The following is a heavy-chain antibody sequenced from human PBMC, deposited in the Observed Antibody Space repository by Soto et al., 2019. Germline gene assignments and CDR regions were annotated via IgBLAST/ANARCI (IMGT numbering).Heavy chain of an antibody. Sequence: GGSLRLSCAASGFTFSSYAMHWVRQAPGKGLEWVAVISYDGSNKYYADSVKGRFTISRDNSKNTLYLQMNSLRAEDTAVYYCARVTIVKNDILFDYWGQGTLVTVSS. J-gene: IGHJ4*02. D-gene: IGHD3-9*01. V-gene: IGHV3-30-3*01. CDR1: GFTFSSYA. CDR3: ARVTIVKNDILFDY. CDR2: ISYDGSNK.